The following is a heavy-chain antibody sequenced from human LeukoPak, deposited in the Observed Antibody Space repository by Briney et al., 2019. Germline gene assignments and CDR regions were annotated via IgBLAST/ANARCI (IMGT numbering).Heavy chain of an antibody. D-gene: IGHD3-3*01. V-gene: IGHV1-69*13. CDR3: ARTSGPFGVIITRPYYFDY. CDR1: GYTFTSYG. CDR2: IIPIFGTA. Sequence: GASVKVSCEASGYTFTSYGISWVRQAPGQGLEWMGGIIPIFGTANYAQKFQGRVTITADESTSTAYMELSSLRSEDTAVYYCARTSGPFGVIITRPYYFDYWGQGTLVTVSS. J-gene: IGHJ4*02.